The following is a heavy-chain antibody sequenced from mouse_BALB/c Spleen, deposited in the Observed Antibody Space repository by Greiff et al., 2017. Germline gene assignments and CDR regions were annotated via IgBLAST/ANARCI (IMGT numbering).Heavy chain of an antibody. CDR3: AREGGSSPFAY. V-gene: IGHV3-6*02. Sequence: EVKLVESGPGLVKPSQSLSLTCSVTGYSITSGYYWNWIRQFPGNKLEWMGYISYDGSNNYNPSLKNRISITRDTSKNQFFLKLNSVTTEDTATYYCAREGGSSPFAYWGQGTLVTVSA. D-gene: IGHD1-1*01. CDR2: ISYDGSN. CDR1: GYSITSGYY. J-gene: IGHJ3*01.